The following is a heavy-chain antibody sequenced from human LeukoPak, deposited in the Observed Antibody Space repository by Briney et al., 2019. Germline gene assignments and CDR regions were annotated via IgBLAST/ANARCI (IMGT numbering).Heavy chain of an antibody. CDR1: GYTFSRYW. CDR3: ARHFRFELSEFLVDYDDYEPFDY. CDR2: IYPGDSDT. D-gene: IGHD4-17*01. V-gene: IGHV5-51*01. Sequence: GESLKISCKGSGYTFSRYWIIWVRQMPGKGLEWMGIIYPGDSDTRYSPSFQGRVTISADKSISTAYLQWSSLKASDTAMYYCARHFRFELSEFLVDYDDYEPFDYWGQGTLVTVSS. J-gene: IGHJ4*02.